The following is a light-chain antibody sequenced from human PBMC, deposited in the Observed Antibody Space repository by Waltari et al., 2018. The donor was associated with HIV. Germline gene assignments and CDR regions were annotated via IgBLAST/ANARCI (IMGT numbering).Light chain of an antibody. V-gene: IGLV2-11*01. CDR1: NSDVGRYNN. Sequence: QSALTQPRSVSGSLGQSVTISCTGTNSDVGRYNNVSWFPQHPGKALKRMIYDVSKRPSVLPDRVSGSKSGNTASLTISGLQAEDEADYYCCSYAGSIPFVFGSGTKLTVL. CDR2: DVS. J-gene: IGLJ1*01. CDR3: CSYAGSIPFV.